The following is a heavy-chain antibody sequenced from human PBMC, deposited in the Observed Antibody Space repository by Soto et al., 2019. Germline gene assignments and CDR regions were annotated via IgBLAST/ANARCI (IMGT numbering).Heavy chain of an antibody. Sequence: GGSLRLSCAASGFTFSSYGMHWVRQAPGKGLEWVAVISYDGTNNYYTESVKGRFTISRDNSKNTLFLQMNSLRSDDTAVYYCASAGLRFLEWLLWTLYYYYYGMDVWGQGTTVTVSS. CDR3: ASAGLRFLEWLLWTLYYYYYGMDV. CDR1: GFTFSSYG. V-gene: IGHV3-30*03. D-gene: IGHD3-3*01. CDR2: ISYDGTNN. J-gene: IGHJ6*02.